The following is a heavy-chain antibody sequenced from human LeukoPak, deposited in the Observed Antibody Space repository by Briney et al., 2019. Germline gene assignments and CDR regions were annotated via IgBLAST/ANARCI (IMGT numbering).Heavy chain of an antibody. V-gene: IGHV4-59*01. D-gene: IGHD3-3*02. CDR3: ARVYLSRFDY. J-gene: IGHJ4*02. CDR1: GGSISSYY. CDR2: IYYSGST. Sequence: SETLSLTCTVSGGSISSYYWSWIRQPPGKGLEWIGYIYYSGSTNYNPSLKSRVTISVDTSKNQFSLKLRSVTAADTAVYYCARVYLSRFDYWGQGTLVTVSS.